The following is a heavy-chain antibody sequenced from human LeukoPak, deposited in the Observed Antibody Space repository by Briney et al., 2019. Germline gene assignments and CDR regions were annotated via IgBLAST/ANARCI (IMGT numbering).Heavy chain of an antibody. V-gene: IGHV4-30-4*08. CDR2: IYYSGST. Sequence: PSQTLSLTCTVSGGSISSGSYYWSWIRQPAGKGLEWIGYIYYSGSTYYNPSLKSRVTISVDTSKNQFSLKLSSVTAADTAVYYCARAAFGVVIPPYYYYYMDVWGKGTTVTVSS. D-gene: IGHD3-3*01. CDR1: GGSISSGSYY. CDR3: ARAAFGVVIPPYYYYYMDV. J-gene: IGHJ6*03.